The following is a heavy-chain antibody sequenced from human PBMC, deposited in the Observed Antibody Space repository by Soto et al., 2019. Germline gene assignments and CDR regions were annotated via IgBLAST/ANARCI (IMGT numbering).Heavy chain of an antibody. D-gene: IGHD6-6*01. CDR1: GFTFSSYG. Sequence: SCAASGFTFSSYGMHWVRQAPGKGLEWVAVISYDGSNKYYADSVKGRLTISRDNSKNTLYLQMNSLRAEDTAVYYCARDSRKEYTSSWLDYWGQGTLVTVSS. J-gene: IGHJ4*02. CDR2: ISYDGSNK. CDR3: ARDSRKEYTSSWLDY. V-gene: IGHV3-30*03.